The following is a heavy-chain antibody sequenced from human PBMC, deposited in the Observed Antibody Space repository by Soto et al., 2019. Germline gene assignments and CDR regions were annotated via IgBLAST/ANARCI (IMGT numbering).Heavy chain of an antibody. J-gene: IGHJ4*02. CDR3: ARDSGSDLSVPGVVFDS. CDR1: GYTFTGHY. V-gene: IGHV1-18*04. Sequence: ASVKVSCKASGYTFTGHYMHWVRQAPGQGLEWMGWISAYNGNTNYAQNLQDRVTLTTDTSTYTAYMELRSLQSDDTAVYYCARDSGSDLSVPGVVFDSWGQGALVTVSS. CDR2: ISAYNGNT. D-gene: IGHD3-10*01.